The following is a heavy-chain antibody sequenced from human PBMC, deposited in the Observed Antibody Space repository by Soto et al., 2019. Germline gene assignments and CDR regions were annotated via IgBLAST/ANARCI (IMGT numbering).Heavy chain of an antibody. D-gene: IGHD2-15*01. CDR2: INAGNGNT. V-gene: IGHV1-3*01. J-gene: IGHJ3*02. CDR1: GYTFTSYA. CDR3: ASQAGLGYCSGGSCYGYNAFDI. Sequence: GASVKVSCKASGYTFTSYAMHWVRQAPGQRLEWMGWINAGNGNTKYSQKFQGRVTITRDTSASTAYMELSSLRSEDTAVYYCASQAGLGYCSGGSCYGYNAFDIWGQGTMVTVSS.